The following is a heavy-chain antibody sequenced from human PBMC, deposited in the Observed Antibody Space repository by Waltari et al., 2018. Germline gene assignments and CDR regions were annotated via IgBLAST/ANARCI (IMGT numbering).Heavy chain of an antibody. CDR2: VNQDGSEK. J-gene: IGHJ4*02. Sequence: EVQLVESGGGLVLPGGYLRLSCAVSGFTFSSYWMNWVRQIPGKGLEWVANVNQDGSEKYYVDSVKGRFTISRDDAKNSLYLQMNSLRADDTAIYYCVRGTSTPGIDYWGQGTLVTVSS. CDR3: VRGTSTPGIDY. V-gene: IGHV3-7*01. D-gene: IGHD1-7*01. CDR1: GFTFSSYW.